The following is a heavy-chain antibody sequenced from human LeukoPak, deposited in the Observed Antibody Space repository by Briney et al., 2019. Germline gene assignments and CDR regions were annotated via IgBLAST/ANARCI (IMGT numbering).Heavy chain of an antibody. J-gene: IGHJ4*02. CDR3: ARRSSSWYPFDY. CDR2: IYYSGST. Sequence: SETLSLTCTVSGGSISSYCWSWIRQPPGKGLEWIGYIYYSGSTNYNPSLKSRVTISVDTSKNQFSLKLSSVAAADTAVYYCARRSSSWYPFDYWGQGTLVTVSS. CDR1: GGSISSYC. D-gene: IGHD6-13*01. V-gene: IGHV4-59*08.